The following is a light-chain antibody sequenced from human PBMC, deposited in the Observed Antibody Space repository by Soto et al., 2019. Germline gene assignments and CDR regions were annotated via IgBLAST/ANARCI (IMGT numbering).Light chain of an antibody. Sequence: EIVLTQSPATLSLSPGERATLSCRASQSVRSYLAWYQQKPGQVPRLLIYDASKRGTGIPARFSGSGSGTDFHLTISSLEPEDFAFYYCQQCSTSPFTFGPGTKVDIK. J-gene: IGKJ3*01. V-gene: IGKV3-11*01. CDR3: QQCSTSPFT. CDR1: QSVRSY. CDR2: DAS.